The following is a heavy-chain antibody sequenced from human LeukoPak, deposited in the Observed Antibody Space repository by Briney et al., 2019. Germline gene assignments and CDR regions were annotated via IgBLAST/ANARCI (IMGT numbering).Heavy chain of an antibody. D-gene: IGHD1-26*01. CDR1: GGSLSSYY. Sequence: SETLSLTCAVYGGSLSSYYWSWIWQPPGKGLEWIGDIYYCGSTNYNPSLKSRVTISVDTSKNQFSLELSAATAADTAVYYCAGGPVGAFDYWGQGTLVTVSS. V-gene: IGHV4-59*01. J-gene: IGHJ4*02. CDR2: IYYCGST. CDR3: AGGPVGAFDY.